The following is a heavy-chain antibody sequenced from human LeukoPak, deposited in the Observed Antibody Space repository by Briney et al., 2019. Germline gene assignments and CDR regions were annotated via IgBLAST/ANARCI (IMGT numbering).Heavy chain of an antibody. D-gene: IGHD2-2*01. Sequence: GGSLRLSCAASRFTFSSYAMSWVRHAPGKGLEWVSAISGSGGSTYYADSVKGRSTISRDNSKNTLYLQMNSLRAEDTAVYYCAKDREYQLLSVNWGQGTLVTVSS. CDR1: RFTFSSYA. CDR2: ISGSGGST. J-gene: IGHJ4*02. V-gene: IGHV3-23*01. CDR3: AKDREYQLLSVN.